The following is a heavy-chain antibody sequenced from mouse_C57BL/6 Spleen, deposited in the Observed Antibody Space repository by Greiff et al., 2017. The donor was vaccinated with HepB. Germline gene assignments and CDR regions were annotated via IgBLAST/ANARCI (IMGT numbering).Heavy chain of an antibody. J-gene: IGHJ4*01. CDR1: GFSLTSYA. D-gene: IGHD1-1*01. V-gene: IGHV2-9-1*01. CDR2: IWTGGGT. Sequence: VHLVESGPGLVAPSQSLSITCTVSGFSLTSYAISWVRQPPGKGLEWLGVIWTGGGTNYNSALKSRLSISKDNSKSQVFLKMNSLQTDDTARYYCARIITTVVATYYYAMDYWGQGTSVTVSS. CDR3: ARIITTVVATYYYAMDY.